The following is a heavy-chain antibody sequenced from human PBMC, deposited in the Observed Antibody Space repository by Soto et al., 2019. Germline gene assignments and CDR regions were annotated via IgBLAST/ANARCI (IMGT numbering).Heavy chain of an antibody. Sequence: DVQLVESGGGLVQPGGSLRLSCAASGFNFDSNIMHWVRQAPGKGLEYVSGITWDSGTRGYADSVKGRFTVSRDNSKDSLYLQINSLRVEDTALYYCAKDEPGSILHWGQGALVTVSS. V-gene: IGHV3-9*01. CDR3: AKDEPGSILH. D-gene: IGHD3-3*02. CDR2: ITWDSGTR. CDR1: GFNFDSNI. J-gene: IGHJ4*02.